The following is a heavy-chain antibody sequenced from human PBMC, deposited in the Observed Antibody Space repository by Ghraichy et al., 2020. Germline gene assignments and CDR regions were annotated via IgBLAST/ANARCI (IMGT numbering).Heavy chain of an antibody. V-gene: IGHV3-48*02. Sequence: GGSLRLSCAASGFTFSSYSMNWVRQAPGKGLEWVSYISSSSSTIYYADSVKGRFTISRDNAKNSLYLQMNSLRDEDTAVYYCAREGDYYDSSGYPPFDYWGQGTLVTVSS. CDR1: GFTFSSYS. CDR2: ISSSSSTI. J-gene: IGHJ4*02. D-gene: IGHD3-22*01. CDR3: AREGDYYDSSGYPPFDY.